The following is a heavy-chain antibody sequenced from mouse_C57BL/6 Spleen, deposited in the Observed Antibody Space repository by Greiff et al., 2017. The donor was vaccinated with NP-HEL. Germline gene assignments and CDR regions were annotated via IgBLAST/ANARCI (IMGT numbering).Heavy chain of an antibody. CDR2: INPNNGGT. Sequence: VQLKESGPELVKPGASVKIPCKASGYTFTDYNMDWVKQSHGKSLEWIGDINPNNGGTIYNQKFKGKATLTVDKSSSTAYMELRSLTSEDTAVYYCARGGWNWFAYWGQGTLVTVSA. CDR3: ARGGWNWFAY. CDR1: GYTFTDYN. D-gene: IGHD3-3*01. V-gene: IGHV1-18*01. J-gene: IGHJ3*01.